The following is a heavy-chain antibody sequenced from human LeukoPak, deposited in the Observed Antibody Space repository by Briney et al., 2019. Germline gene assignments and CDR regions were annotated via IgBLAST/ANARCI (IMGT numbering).Heavy chain of an antibody. V-gene: IGHV4-59*01. Sequence: SETLSLTCTVSGGSISSYYWSWIRQPPGKGLEWIGYIYYSGSTNYNPSLKSRVTISVDTSKNQFSLKLSSVTAADTAVYYCARDRPGSFGYCYYMDVWGKGTTVTVSS. J-gene: IGHJ6*03. CDR1: GGSISSYY. D-gene: IGHD3-10*01. CDR3: ARDRPGSFGYCYYMDV. CDR2: IYYSGST.